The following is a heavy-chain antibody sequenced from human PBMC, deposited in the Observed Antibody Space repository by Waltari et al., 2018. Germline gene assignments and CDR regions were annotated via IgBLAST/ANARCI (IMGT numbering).Heavy chain of an antibody. CDR1: GGSISSSSYY. J-gene: IGHJ4*02. CDR2: IYYSGST. D-gene: IGHD5-12*01. Sequence: QLQLQESGPGLVKPSETLSLTCTVSGGSISSSSYYWGWLRQPPGKGLEWIGSIYYSGSTYYNPSLKSRVTISVDTSKNQFSLKLSSVTAADTAVYYCARHGLARGLPLDYWGQGTLVTVSS. V-gene: IGHV4-39*01. CDR3: ARHGLARGLPLDY.